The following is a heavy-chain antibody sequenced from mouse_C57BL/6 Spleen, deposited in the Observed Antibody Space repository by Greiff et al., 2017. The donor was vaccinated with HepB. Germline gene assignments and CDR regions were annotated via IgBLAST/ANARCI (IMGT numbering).Heavy chain of an antibody. D-gene: IGHD1-1*01. CDR3: ASLSYYGSSPWYFDV. CDR2: IDPSDSYT. J-gene: IGHJ1*03. V-gene: IGHV1-69*01. Sequence: QVQLQQPGAELVMPGASVKLSCKASGYTFTSYWMHWVKQRPGQGLEWIGEIDPSDSYTNYNQKFKGKSTLTVDKSSSTAYMQLSSLTSEDSAVYYCASLSYYGSSPWYFDVWGTGTTVTVSS. CDR1: GYTFTSYW.